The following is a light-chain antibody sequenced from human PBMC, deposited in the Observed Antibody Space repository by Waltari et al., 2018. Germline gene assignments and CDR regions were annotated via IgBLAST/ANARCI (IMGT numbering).Light chain of an antibody. CDR2: RNN. CDR1: SSHLGRNF. J-gene: IGLJ3*02. Sequence: QSVLTPAPSASGTPGQRVTIPCSRSSSHLGRNFVFWYPLLPGMAPKLLIFRNNQRPSGVPGRFSGSKSGTSASLAISGLRSEDEADYSCAAWDDSLRGPVFGTGTKLTVL. V-gene: IGLV1-47*01. CDR3: AAWDDSLRGPV.